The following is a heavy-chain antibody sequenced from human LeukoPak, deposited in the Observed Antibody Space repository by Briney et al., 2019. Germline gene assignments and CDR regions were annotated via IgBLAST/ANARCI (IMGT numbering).Heavy chain of an antibody. V-gene: IGHV1-46*01. Sequence: ASVKVSCKASGYTFTSYYMHWVRQAPGQGLEWMGIINPSGGSTSYAQKFQGRVTMTRDTSTSTVYMELSSLGSEDTAVYYCARESNYYDSSGYLPYFDYWGQGTLVTVSS. CDR1: GYTFTSYY. D-gene: IGHD3-22*01. CDR2: INPSGGST. CDR3: ARESNYYDSSGYLPYFDY. J-gene: IGHJ4*02.